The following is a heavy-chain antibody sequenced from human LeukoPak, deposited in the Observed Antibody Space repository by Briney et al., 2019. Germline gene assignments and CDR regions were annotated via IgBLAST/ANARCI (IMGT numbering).Heavy chain of an antibody. CDR3: AVYYGSVMGAFDI. J-gene: IGHJ3*02. V-gene: IGHV3-23*01. CDR1: GFTFSSYA. D-gene: IGHD3-10*01. CDR2: ISGRGGST. Sequence: GGSLRLSCAASGFTFSSYAMSWVRQAPGKGLEWVSAISGRGGSTYYADSVKGRFTISRDNSKNPLYLQMNSLRAEDTAVYYCAVYYGSVMGAFDIWGQGTMVTVSS.